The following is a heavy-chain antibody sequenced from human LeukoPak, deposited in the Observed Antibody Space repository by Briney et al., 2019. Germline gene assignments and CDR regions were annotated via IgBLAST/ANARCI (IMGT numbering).Heavy chain of an antibody. J-gene: IGHJ4*02. CDR2: ISHRGGT. CDR1: GGSFSGYY. D-gene: IGHD6-6*01. Sequence: PSQTLSLTRAVVGGSFSGYYWTWIRQSPGKGLEWIGEISHRGGTNYNPSLKSRVTMSVDTSKKQFSVKLSSVTAADTAVYYCARGPDITARPLDYWGQGTLVTVSS. CDR3: ARGPDITARPLDY. V-gene: IGHV4-34*01.